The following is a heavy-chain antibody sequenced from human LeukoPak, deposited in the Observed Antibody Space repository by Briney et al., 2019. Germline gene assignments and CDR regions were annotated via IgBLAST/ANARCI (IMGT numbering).Heavy chain of an antibody. D-gene: IGHD1-26*01. V-gene: IGHV3-30*18. Sequence: SGGSLRLSCAASGFTFSSYGMHWVRQAPGKGLEWVTVISYDGSNKYYADSVKGRFIISRDNSKSTLYLQMNSLRAEDTAVYYCAKEEIVGATPIDYWGQGTLVTVSS. CDR2: ISYDGSNK. CDR1: GFTFSSYG. CDR3: AKEEIVGATPIDY. J-gene: IGHJ4*02.